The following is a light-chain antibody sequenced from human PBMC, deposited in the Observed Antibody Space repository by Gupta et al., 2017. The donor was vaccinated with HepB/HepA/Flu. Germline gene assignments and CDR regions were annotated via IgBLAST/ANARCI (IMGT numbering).Light chain of an antibody. CDR1: QGINSY. J-gene: IGKJ4*01. CDR3: QQLKSYPFT. Sequence: DIQLTQSPSFLSASIGDRVTITCRASQGINSYLGWYQQKPGKAPKFLIYDASTLQSGVPSRFSGSGSGTEFTLTISSLQPEDFATYYCQQLKSYPFTFGGGTKVEIK. CDR2: DAS. V-gene: IGKV1-9*01.